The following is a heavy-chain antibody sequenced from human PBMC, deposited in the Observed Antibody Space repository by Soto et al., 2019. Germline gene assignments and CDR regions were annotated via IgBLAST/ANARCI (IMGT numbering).Heavy chain of an antibody. CDR2: INNDGSTT. CDR3: VRGVIAANCVDY. D-gene: IGHD2-15*01. J-gene: IGHJ4*02. Sequence: EVQLAESGGGLVQPGGSLRLSCAASGFTFNSYWMHWVRQVPGKGLVWVSRINNDGSTTYYADSVKGRFTISRDNARNTVYLQKNSPRADDTAVYYCVRGVIAANCVDYWGQGTLVTVSS. CDR1: GFTFNSYW. V-gene: IGHV3-74*01.